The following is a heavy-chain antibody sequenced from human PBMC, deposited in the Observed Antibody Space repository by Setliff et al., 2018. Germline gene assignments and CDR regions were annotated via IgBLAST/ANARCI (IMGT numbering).Heavy chain of an antibody. J-gene: IGHJ6*03. CDR3: ARHGSYYYMDV. CDR1: GYTFTGYY. Sequence: SVKVSCKASGYTFTGYYMHWVRQAPGQGLEWMGGIIPIFGTANYAQKFQGRVTITADESTSTAYMELSSLRSEDTAGYYCARHGSYYYMDVWGKGTTVTVSS. D-gene: IGHD2-2*03. V-gene: IGHV1-69*13. CDR2: IIPIFGTA.